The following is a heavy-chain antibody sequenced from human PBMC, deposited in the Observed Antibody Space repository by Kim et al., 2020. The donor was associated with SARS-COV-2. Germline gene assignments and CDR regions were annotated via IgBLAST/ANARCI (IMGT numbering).Heavy chain of an antibody. Sequence: SETLSLTCTVSGGSVSSGSYYWSWIRQPPGKGLEWIGYIYYSGSTNYNPSLKSRVTISVDTSKNQSSLKLSSVTAADTAVYYCARVRLKYYYGSGSYSYYYGMDVWGQGTTVTVSS. CDR3: ARVRLKYYYGSGSYSYYYGMDV. CDR1: GGSVSSGSYY. CDR2: IYYSGST. J-gene: IGHJ6*02. D-gene: IGHD3-10*01. V-gene: IGHV4-61*01.